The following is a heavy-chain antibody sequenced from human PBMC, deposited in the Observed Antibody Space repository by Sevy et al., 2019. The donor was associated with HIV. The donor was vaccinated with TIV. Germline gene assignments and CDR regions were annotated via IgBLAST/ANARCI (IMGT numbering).Heavy chain of an antibody. CDR2: INHSGST. D-gene: IGHD6-13*01. Sequence: SETLSLTCAVYGGSFSGYYWSWIRQPPGKGLEWIGEINHSGSTNYNPSLKSRVTISVDTSKNQFSLKLSSVTAADTAVYYCARGLDEVQQLVLTFDYWGQGTLVTVSS. V-gene: IGHV4-34*01. CDR3: ARGLDEVQQLVLTFDY. J-gene: IGHJ4*02. CDR1: GGSFSGYY.